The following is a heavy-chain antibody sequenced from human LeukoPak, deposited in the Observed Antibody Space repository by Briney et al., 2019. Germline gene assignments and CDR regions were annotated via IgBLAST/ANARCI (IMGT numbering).Heavy chain of an antibody. CDR1: GLTFSSYW. J-gene: IGHJ6*02. Sequence: QPGGSLRLSCAASGLTFSSYWMHWVRQAPGKGLVWVSRINSDGSSTCYADPVKGRFTISRDNAKNTLYLQMNSLRAEDTAVYYCARAGFFGSVAVAGYYYYGMDVWGQGTTVTVSS. CDR3: ARAGFFGSVAVAGYYYYGMDV. V-gene: IGHV3-74*01. CDR2: INSDGSST. D-gene: IGHD6-19*01.